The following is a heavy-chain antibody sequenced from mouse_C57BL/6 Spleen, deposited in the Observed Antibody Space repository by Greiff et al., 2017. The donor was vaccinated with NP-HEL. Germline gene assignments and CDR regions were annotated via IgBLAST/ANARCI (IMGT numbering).Heavy chain of an antibody. D-gene: IGHD1-1*01. CDR3: APHYYGSSYGY. J-gene: IGHJ2*01. Sequence: VQLQQSGPELVKPWASVTISCKASGYAFSSSCLNWVKQRPGKGLEWIGRIYPGDGATNYNGKFKGKATLTADKSSSTAYMQLSSLTSEDSAVYFCAPHYYGSSYGYWGQGTTLTVSS. CDR1: GYAFSSSC. CDR2: IYPGDGAT. V-gene: IGHV1-82*01.